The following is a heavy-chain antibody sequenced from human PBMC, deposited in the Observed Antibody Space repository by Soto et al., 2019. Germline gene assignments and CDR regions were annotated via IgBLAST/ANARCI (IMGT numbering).Heavy chain of an antibody. D-gene: IGHD3-22*01. V-gene: IGHV1-69*13. Sequence: SVKVSCKASGGTFSSYAISWVRQAPGQGLEWMGGIIPIFGTANYAQKFQGRVTITADESTSTAYMELSSLRSEDTAAYYCARSRGIVVVPGSYNWFDPWGQGTLVTVSS. CDR3: ARSRGIVVVPGSYNWFDP. J-gene: IGHJ5*02. CDR1: GGTFSSYA. CDR2: IIPIFGTA.